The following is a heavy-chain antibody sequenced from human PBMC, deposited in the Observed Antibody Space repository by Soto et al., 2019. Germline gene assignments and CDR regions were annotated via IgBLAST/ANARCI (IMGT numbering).Heavy chain of an antibody. J-gene: IGHJ4*02. CDR3: ARHPPLDY. V-gene: IGHV4-59*08. CDR2: IYYSGST. Sequence: QVQLQESGPGLVKPSETLSLTCTVSGGSIRSYYCSWIRQPPGKGLEWIGYIYYSGSTNYNHSLKRRVNISGDTSKNQFSLTLSSVTAADAAVYYCARHPPLDYWGQGTPVTVSS. CDR1: GGSIRSYY.